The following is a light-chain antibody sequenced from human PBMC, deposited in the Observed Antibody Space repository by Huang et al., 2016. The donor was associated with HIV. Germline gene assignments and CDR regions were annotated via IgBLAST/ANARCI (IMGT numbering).Light chain of an antibody. CDR2: GAT. Sequence: EKVMTQSPATLSVSPGARASLSCRASQSINSSLAWYQQNPGHAPRLLIYGATTRARGIPARCGGSGSGTEFTLTISSLQSEDFAVYYCQQYNNWPITFGQGTRLEIK. V-gene: IGKV3-15*01. CDR3: QQYNNWPIT. J-gene: IGKJ5*01. CDR1: QSINSS.